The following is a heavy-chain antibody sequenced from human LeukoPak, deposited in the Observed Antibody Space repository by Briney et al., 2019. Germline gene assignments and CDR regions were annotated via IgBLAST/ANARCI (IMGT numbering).Heavy chain of an antibody. CDR2: INPNSGDT. J-gene: IGHJ3*02. CDR1: GYTFTGYY. D-gene: IGHD1-26*01. CDR3: ARDPTIGAFDI. Sequence: ASVKVSCKASGYTFTGYYMHWVRQAPGQGLEWMGWINPNSGDTNYAQKFQGRVTMTRDTSISTAYMELSRLRSDDTAVYYCARDPTIGAFDIWGQGTMVTVSS. V-gene: IGHV1-2*02.